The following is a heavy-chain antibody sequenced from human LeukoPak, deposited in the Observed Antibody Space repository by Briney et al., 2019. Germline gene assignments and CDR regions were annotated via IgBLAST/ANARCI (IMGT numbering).Heavy chain of an antibody. V-gene: IGHV3-23*01. Sequence: RGSLRLSCAASGFIFSTYAMSWVRQAPGKGLEWVSALSGSGDKTFYADSVKGRFTISRDNSKNTVYLQMNSLRADDTAVYYCVKRRRVGGKQRGLFYFWGQGKLGTVSP. D-gene: IGHD1-26*01. CDR2: LSGSGDKT. CDR1: GFIFSTYA. CDR3: VKRRRVGGKQRGLFYF. J-gene: IGHJ4*02.